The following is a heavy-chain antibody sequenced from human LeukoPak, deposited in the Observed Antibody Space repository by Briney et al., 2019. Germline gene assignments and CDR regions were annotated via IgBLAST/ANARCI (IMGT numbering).Heavy chain of an antibody. CDR1: GGSFSGYY. V-gene: IGHV4-34*01. D-gene: IGHD2-21*01. Sequence: SSETLSLTCAVYGGSFSGYYWSWIRQPPGKGLEWIGEINHSGSTNYSPSLKSRVTISTDTSKNQFSLKLSSVTAADTAVYFCARGGGEAPSSWGQGNPVTVSS. CDR2: INHSGST. J-gene: IGHJ4*02. CDR3: ARGGGEAPSS.